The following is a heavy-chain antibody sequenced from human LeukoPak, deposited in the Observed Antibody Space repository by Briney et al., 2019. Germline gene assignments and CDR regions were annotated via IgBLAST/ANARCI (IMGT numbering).Heavy chain of an antibody. J-gene: IGHJ6*03. CDR2: INHSGST. V-gene: IGHV4-34*01. Sequence: SETLSLTCAVYGGSFSGYYWSWIRQPPGKGLEWIGEINHSGSTNYNPSLKSRVTISVDTSKNQFSLKLSSVTAADTAVYYCARGARYNWNYGILYYYYYMDVWGEGTTVTVSS. CDR1: GGSFSGYY. CDR3: ARGARYNWNYGILYYYYYMDV. D-gene: IGHD1-7*01.